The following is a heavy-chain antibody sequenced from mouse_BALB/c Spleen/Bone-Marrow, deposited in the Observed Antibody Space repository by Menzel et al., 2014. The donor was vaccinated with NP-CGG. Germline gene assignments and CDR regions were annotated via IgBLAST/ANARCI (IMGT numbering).Heavy chain of an antibody. CDR1: GLSLTSYG. J-gene: IGHJ4*01. V-gene: IGHV2-9*02. CDR3: ARDRELSYAMDY. D-gene: IGHD3-1*01. CDR2: IWAGGST. Sequence: VKVVESGPGLVAPSQSPSITCTVSGLSLTSYGVHWVRQPPGKGLEWLGVIWAGGSTNYNSALMSRLSISKDNSKSQVFLKMNSLQTDDTAMYYCARDRELSYAMDYWGQGTSVTVSS.